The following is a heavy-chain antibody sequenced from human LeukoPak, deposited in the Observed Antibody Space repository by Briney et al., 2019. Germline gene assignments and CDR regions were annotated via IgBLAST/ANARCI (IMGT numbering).Heavy chain of an antibody. CDR2: IYYSGST. CDR3: AREDGYGSGSYFDY. CDR1: GGSISSYY. Sequence: PSETLSLTCTVSGGSISSYYWSWIRQPPGKGLEWIGYIYYSGSTNYNPSLKSRVTISVDTSKNQFSLKLSSVTAADTAVYYCAREDGYGSGSYFDYWGQGTLVTVSS. J-gene: IGHJ4*02. V-gene: IGHV4-59*12. D-gene: IGHD3-10*01.